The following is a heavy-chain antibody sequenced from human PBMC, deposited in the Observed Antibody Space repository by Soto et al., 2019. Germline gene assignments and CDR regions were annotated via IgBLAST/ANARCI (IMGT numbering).Heavy chain of an antibody. V-gene: IGHV3-23*01. Sequence: EVQLLVSGGGSVQPGGSLRLSCAASGFSFSNYAMSWVRQAPGTGLEWVSAIDSGGGSTYYAASLKGRFSISRDNSMNTLYLQMNSLRAEDTATYYCTKEHGNYPVNSFDPWGQGTLVTVSS. D-gene: IGHD4-17*01. CDR2: IDSGGGST. J-gene: IGHJ5*02. CDR1: GFSFSNYA. CDR3: TKEHGNYPVNSFDP.